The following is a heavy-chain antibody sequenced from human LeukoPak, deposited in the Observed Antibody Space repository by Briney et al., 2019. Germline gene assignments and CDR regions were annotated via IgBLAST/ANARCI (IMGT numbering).Heavy chain of an antibody. CDR3: AKESVVALDY. CDR1: GFTFSSYG. J-gene: IGHJ4*02. V-gene: IGHV3-30*18. Sequence: GRSLRLSCAASGFTFSSYGMHWVRQAPGKGLEWVAVISYDGSNKYYADSVKGRCTISRDNSKNTLYLQMNSLRAEDTAVYYCAKESVVALDYWGQGTLVTVSS. CDR2: ISYDGSNK. D-gene: IGHD2-15*01.